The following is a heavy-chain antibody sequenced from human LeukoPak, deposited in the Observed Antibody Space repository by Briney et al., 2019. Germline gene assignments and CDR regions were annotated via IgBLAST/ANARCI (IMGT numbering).Heavy chain of an antibody. CDR2: INTNTGNP. Sequence: ASVKVSCKASGYTFTSYAMNWVRQAPGQGLEWMGWINTNTGNPTYAQGFTGRFVFSLDTSVSTAYLQISSLKAEDTAVYYCARDLHGSGSYRPDDYYYYYGMDVWGQGTTVTVSS. CDR3: ARDLHGSGSYRPDDYYYYYGMDV. J-gene: IGHJ6*02. D-gene: IGHD3-10*01. V-gene: IGHV7-4-1*02. CDR1: GYTFTSYA.